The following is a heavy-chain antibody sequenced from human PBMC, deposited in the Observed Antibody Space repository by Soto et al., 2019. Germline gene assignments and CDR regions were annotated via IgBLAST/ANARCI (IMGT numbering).Heavy chain of an antibody. Sequence: GSLRLSCAASGFTFTCYRMNWVRQAPGKGLEWVSSITSSGVYFRDSVKCRFTISEDNAKNSLYLEMNSLRAEDTAVYYCAREPSDSVTNFDYWGQGTLVTVSS. J-gene: IGHJ4*02. D-gene: IGHD2-21*01. V-gene: IGHV3-21*06. CDR3: AREPSDSVTNFDY. CDR1: GFTFTCYR. CDR2: ITSSGV.